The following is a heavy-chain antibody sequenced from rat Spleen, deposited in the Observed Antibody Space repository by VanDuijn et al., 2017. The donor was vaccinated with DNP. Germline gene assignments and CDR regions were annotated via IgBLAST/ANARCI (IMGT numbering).Heavy chain of an antibody. J-gene: IGHJ4*01. V-gene: IGHV5S10*01. D-gene: IGHD1-3*01. CDR1: GFTFSDYS. CDR3: VTHGSISTSSTGAMDV. CDR2: IVYDGSGT. Sequence: EVQLVESGGGLVQPGGSLKLSCAASGFTFSDYSMAWVRQAPKKGLEWVATIVYDGSGTYYGDSVTGRFTISRDNAKRTLYLQMDSLKSEDTATYYCVTHGSISTSSTGAMDVWGQGTSVTVSS.